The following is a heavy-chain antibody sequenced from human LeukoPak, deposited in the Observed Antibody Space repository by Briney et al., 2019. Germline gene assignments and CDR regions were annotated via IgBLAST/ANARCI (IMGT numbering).Heavy chain of an antibody. CDR2: IYTGGST. Sequence: GGSLRLSCAASGFTVSNNYMSWVRQAPGKGLEWVSVIYTGGSTYYSDSVKGRFTISRDSSKNTLYLQMNSLRAEDTAVYYCARVNVGFDSSGYYPTTFDYWGQGTLVTVSS. J-gene: IGHJ4*02. CDR1: GFTVSNNY. V-gene: IGHV3-53*01. D-gene: IGHD3-22*01. CDR3: ARVNVGFDSSGYYPTTFDY.